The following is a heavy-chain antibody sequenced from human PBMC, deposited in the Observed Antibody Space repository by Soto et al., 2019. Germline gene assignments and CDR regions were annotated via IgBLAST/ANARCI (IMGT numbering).Heavy chain of an antibody. CDR1: GFAFGDYA. V-gene: IGHV3-49*01. CDR3: TRAVGATYCYYGMDV. J-gene: IGHJ6*02. CDR2: IRCKTYGWAT. D-gene: IGHD1-26*01. Sequence: SRRLSGTAGGFAFGDYAMGDFRQAPAKRLDGLGLIRCKTYGWATEYAASVKGIITIARDGSKSIACLQMNSLTTDDTAVYSCTRAVGATYCYYGMDVWGQGTTVTVSS.